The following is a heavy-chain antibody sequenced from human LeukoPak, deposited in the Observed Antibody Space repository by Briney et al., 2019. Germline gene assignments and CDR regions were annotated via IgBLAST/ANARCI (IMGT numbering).Heavy chain of an antibody. Sequence: ASVKVSCKASGYTFTGYYMHWVRQAPGQGLEWMGWINPNSGGTNYAQKFQGRVTMTRDTSISTAYMELSRLRSDDTAVYYCARAFVVAATGDNDYWGQGTLVTVSS. CDR2: INPNSGGT. D-gene: IGHD2-15*01. CDR3: ARAFVVAATGDNDY. V-gene: IGHV1-2*02. CDR1: GYTFTGYY. J-gene: IGHJ4*02.